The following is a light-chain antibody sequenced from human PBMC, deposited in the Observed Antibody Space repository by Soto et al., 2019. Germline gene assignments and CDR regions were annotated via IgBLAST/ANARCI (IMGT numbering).Light chain of an antibody. CDR1: SSSIGNNY. J-gene: IGLJ1*01. V-gene: IGLV1-51*02. CDR3: GTWDSSLSAGV. CDR2: ENN. Sequence: QSVLTQPPSVSAAPGQKVTISCYGSSSSIGNNYVSWYQQLPGTAPKLLIYENNKRPSGIPDRFSGSKSGTSATLGITGLQTGDEADYYCGTWDSSLSAGVFGTGTKVTVL.